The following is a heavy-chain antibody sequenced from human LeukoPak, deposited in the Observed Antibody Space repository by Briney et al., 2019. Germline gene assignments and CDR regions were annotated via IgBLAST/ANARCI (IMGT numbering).Heavy chain of an antibody. CDR1: GYTFARYH. V-gene: IGHV1-46*01. Sequence: ASVKVSCKASGYTFARYHIHWVRRAPGQGLEWMGIINPNDGRTSYAQKFQDRVILTSDTSARTVYMELRSLRFEDKAEYYCARENVADSSGWSHFDYWGQGTLVIVSS. D-gene: IGHD6-19*01. CDR3: ARENVADSSGWSHFDY. J-gene: IGHJ4*02. CDR2: INPNDGRT.